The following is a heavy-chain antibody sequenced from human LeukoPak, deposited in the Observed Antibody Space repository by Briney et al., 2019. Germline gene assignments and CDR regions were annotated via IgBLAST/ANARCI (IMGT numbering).Heavy chain of an antibody. D-gene: IGHD3-10*01. CDR1: GGSISSSSYY. CDR3: ARRVTMVRGIIGYVYYFDY. J-gene: IGHJ4*02. Sequence: SETLSLTCTVSGGSISSSSYYWGWIRQPPGKGLEWIGNIFYSGDTYYNASLKSRVTISVDTSKNQFSLKVNSVTAADTAVYYCARRVTMVRGIIGYVYYFDYWGQGTLVTVSS. V-gene: IGHV4-39*01. CDR2: IFYSGDT.